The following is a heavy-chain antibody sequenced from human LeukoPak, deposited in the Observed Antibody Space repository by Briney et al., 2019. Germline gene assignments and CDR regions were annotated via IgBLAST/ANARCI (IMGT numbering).Heavy chain of an antibody. Sequence: SETLSLTCTVSGGSISSHYWSWIRQPPGKGLEWIGYIYYSGSTNYNPSLKSRVTISVDTSKSQFSLRLSSVTAADTAVYYCARVGSSGYYFDYWGQGTLVTVSS. CDR2: IYYSGST. J-gene: IGHJ4*02. CDR3: ARVGSSGYYFDY. CDR1: GGSISSHY. V-gene: IGHV4-59*11. D-gene: IGHD3-22*01.